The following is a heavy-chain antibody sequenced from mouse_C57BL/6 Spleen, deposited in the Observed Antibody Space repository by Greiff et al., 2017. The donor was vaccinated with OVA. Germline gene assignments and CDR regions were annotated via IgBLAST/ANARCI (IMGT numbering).Heavy chain of an antibody. CDR3: ARYYGSSYDY. J-gene: IGHJ2*01. D-gene: IGHD1-1*01. Sequence: SGPELVKPGASVKISCKASGYAFSSSWMNWVKQRPGKGLEWIGRIYPGDGDTNYNGKFKGKATLTADKSSSTAYMQLSSLTSEDSAVYFCARYYGSSYDYWGQGTTLTVSS. CDR2: IYPGDGDT. V-gene: IGHV1-82*01. CDR1: GYAFSSSW.